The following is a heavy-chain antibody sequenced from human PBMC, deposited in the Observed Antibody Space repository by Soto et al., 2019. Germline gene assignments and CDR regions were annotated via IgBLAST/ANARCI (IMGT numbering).Heavy chain of an antibody. CDR1: GYTFTSYG. CDR2: ISAYNGNT. D-gene: IGHD6-19*01. Sequence: ASVKVSCKASGYTFTSYGISWLRQAPGQGLEWMGWISAYNGNTNYAQKLQGRVTMTTDTSTSTAYMELRSLRSDDTAVYYCARVGYSSGWSGYYYYYYMDVWGKGTTVTAP. V-gene: IGHV1-18*01. J-gene: IGHJ6*03. CDR3: ARVGYSSGWSGYYYYYYMDV.